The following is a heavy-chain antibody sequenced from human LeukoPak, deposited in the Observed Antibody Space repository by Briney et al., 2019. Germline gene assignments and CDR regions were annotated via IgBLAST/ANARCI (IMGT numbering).Heavy chain of an antibody. V-gene: IGHV4-39*07. J-gene: IGHJ4*02. CDR1: GGSISSSSYY. CDR2: IYYSGST. CDR3: ARSGGGVPAAIVYFDY. Sequence: SETLSLTCTVSGGSISSSSYYWGWIRQPPGNGLEWIGSIYYSGSTYYNPSLKSRVTISVDTSKNQFSLKLSSVTAADTAVYYCARSGGGVPAAIVYFDYWGQGTLVTVSS. D-gene: IGHD2-2*02.